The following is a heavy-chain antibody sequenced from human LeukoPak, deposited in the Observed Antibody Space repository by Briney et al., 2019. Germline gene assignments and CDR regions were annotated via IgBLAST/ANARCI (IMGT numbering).Heavy chain of an antibody. J-gene: IGHJ3*01. CDR1: GSTLTSYE. D-gene: IGHD3-10*01. V-gene: IGHV3-48*03. CDR3: ARGWYYL. Sequence: GGSLRLSCLASGSTLTSYEMNWVRQAPGKGLEWMSYIGSGGSPIYYADSVKGRFTISRDNAKNSLYLQMNSLRAEDAAVYYCARGWYYLWGQGTMVTVSS. CDR2: IGSGGSPI.